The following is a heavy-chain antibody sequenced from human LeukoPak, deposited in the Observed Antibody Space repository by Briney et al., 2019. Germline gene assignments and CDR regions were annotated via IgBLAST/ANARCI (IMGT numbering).Heavy chain of an antibody. CDR3: AGGFGIGAAGTNDP. CDR1: GGSFSGYY. V-gene: IGHV4-34*01. CDR2: INHSGST. Sequence: SETLSLTCAVYGGSFSGYYWSWIRQPPGKGLEWIGEINHSGSTNYNPSLKSRVTISVDTSKNQFSLKLSSVTAADTAVYYCAGGFGIGAAGTNDPWGQGTVVTVSS. J-gene: IGHJ5*02. D-gene: IGHD6-13*01.